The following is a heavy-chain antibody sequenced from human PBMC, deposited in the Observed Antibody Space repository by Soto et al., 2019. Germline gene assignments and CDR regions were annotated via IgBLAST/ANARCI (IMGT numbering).Heavy chain of an antibody. D-gene: IGHD2-8*01. CDR1: GDTFSRST. J-gene: IGHJ4*02. CDR3: ASSTAGVYVFHD. V-gene: IGHV1-69*02. CDR2: IIPVLGVE. Sequence: QVQLVQSGAEVKNRGSSVKVSCKASGDTFSRSTISWVRQAPGQRLEWMGRIIPVLGVENHAQNFQGRVTVTADKSTSTAYLELSSPKSEDTAIYYCASSTAGVYVFHDWGQGTLVTVSS.